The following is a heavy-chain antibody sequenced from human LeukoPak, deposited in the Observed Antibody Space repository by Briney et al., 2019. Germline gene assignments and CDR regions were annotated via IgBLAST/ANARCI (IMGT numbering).Heavy chain of an antibody. CDR3: ARDRGGLTYGKDI. D-gene: IGHD2-15*01. Sequence: SETLSLTYAVSGDSFSSNYWWNWVRQSPGKGLEWIGEIYHSGTTNYNPSLKSRVSISLDKSKNQLSLKVNSVTAADTAVYYCARDRGGLTYGKDIWGQGTTVTVSS. V-gene: IGHV4-4*02. J-gene: IGHJ6*02. CDR1: GDSFSSNYW. CDR2: IYHSGTT.